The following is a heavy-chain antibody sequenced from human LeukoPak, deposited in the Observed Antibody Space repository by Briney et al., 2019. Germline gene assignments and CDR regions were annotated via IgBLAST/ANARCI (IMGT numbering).Heavy chain of an antibody. Sequence: SQTLSLTCDVSGGFISSGTHYWMWVRQPVGKGLEWLGRIFTSGNPTYNSSLESRLIISIDKSKNQFSLKLRSVTAADTAVYYCARGTYYDSAPRAFDVWGQGTMVSVSS. D-gene: IGHD3-3*01. CDR1: GGFISSGTHY. CDR3: ARGTYYDSAPRAFDV. V-gene: IGHV4-61*02. CDR2: IFTSGNP. J-gene: IGHJ3*01.